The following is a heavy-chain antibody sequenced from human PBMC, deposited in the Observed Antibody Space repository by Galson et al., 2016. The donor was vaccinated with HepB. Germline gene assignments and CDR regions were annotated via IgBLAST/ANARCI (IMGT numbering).Heavy chain of an antibody. V-gene: IGHV1-3*01. CDR3: ATSIWVGASPGYHYGMDV. D-gene: IGHD1-26*01. CDR2: INRGSEDT. Sequence: SVKVSCKASGYTFISYAMHWVRQAPGQRLEWMGWINRGSEDTKYSQKFQGRVTITRDTSASTAYMELRSLRSEDTAVYYCATSIWVGASPGYHYGMDVWGQGTTVIVSS. CDR1: GYTFISYA. J-gene: IGHJ6*02.